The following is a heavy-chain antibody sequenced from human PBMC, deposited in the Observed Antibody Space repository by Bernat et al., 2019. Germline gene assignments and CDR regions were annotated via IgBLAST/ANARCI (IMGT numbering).Heavy chain of an antibody. CDR1: GGSISSYY. Sequence: QVQLQESGPGLVKPSETLSLTCTVSGGSISSYYWSWIRQPPGKGLEWIGYIYYSGSTNYNPSLKSRVTISVDTSKNQFSLKLSSVTAADTAVYYCARLMTTHYCYGMDVWGQGTTVTVSS. D-gene: IGHD3-16*01. CDR3: ARLMTTHYCYGMDV. CDR2: IYYSGST. J-gene: IGHJ6*02. V-gene: IGHV4-59*08.